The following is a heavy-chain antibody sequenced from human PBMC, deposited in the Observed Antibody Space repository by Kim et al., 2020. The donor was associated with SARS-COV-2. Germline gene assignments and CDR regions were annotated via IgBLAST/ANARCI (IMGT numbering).Heavy chain of an antibody. CDR1: GFTFTGYA. Sequence: GGSLRLSCTTSGFTFTGYAMSWVRQAPGKGLEWVSSIYGSDGTTYYVDSVEGRFTISRDNSKKTLYLQMNTSRADDTAIYYCIKGGWGWIWDQWGQGTRV. CDR3: IKGGWGWIWDQ. CDR2: IYGSDGTT. V-gene: IGHV3-23*01. J-gene: IGHJ4*02. D-gene: IGHD2-21*01.